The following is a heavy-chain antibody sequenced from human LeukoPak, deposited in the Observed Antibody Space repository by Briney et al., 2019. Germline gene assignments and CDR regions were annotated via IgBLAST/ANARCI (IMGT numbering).Heavy chain of an antibody. CDR3: ARETVPSTYYDFWSGSYWFDP. D-gene: IGHD3-3*01. J-gene: IGHJ5*02. V-gene: IGHV4-59*01. Sequence: SETLSLTCTVSGGSISSYYWSWIRQPPGKGLEWIGYIYYSGSTNYNPSLKSRVTISVETSKNQFSLKLSSVTAADTGVYYCARETVPSTYYDFWSGSYWFDPWGQGTLVTVSS. CDR1: GGSISSYY. CDR2: IYYSGST.